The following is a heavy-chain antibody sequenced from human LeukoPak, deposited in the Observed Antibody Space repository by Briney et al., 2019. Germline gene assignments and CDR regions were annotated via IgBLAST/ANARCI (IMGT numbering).Heavy chain of an antibody. CDR2: INPNPNSGGT. V-gene: IGHV1-2*02. J-gene: IGHJ4*02. CDR1: GYTFTDYY. CDR3: ARGSYGYD. D-gene: IGHD1-26*01. Sequence: GASVKVSCKASGYTFTDYYMHWVRQAPGQGLEWVGWINPNPNSGGTNYAQKFQGRVTMTWDTSIKTAYMELSSLRSDDTAVYYCARGSYGYDWGQGTLVTVSS.